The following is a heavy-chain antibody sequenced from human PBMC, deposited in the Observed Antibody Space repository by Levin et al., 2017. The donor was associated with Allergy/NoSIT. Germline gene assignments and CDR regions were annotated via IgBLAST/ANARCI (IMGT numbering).Heavy chain of an antibody. CDR1: GGSISSSRYY. CDR2: IYYSGNT. J-gene: IGHJ5*02. V-gene: IGHV4-39*01. D-gene: IGHD6-13*01. CDR3: ARQPGYSSSWYNWFDP. Sequence: SCTVSGGSISSSRYYWGWIRQPPGKGLEWIGSIYYSGNTYYNPSLMSRVTISVDTSKNQFSLKLSSVTATDTAVYYCARQPGYSSSWYNWFDPWGQGTLVTVSS.